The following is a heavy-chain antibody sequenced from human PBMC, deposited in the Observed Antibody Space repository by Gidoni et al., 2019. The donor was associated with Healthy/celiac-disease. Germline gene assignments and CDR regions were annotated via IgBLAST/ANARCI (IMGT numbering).Heavy chain of an antibody. CDR3: ARGAGPITMVPQVYGIRFDP. J-gene: IGHJ5*02. CDR2: IYYSGIT. D-gene: IGHD3-10*01. V-gene: IGHV4-59*01. Sequence: QVQLQESGPGLVKPSETLSLTCTVSGGSISSYYWSWIRQPPGKGLEWIGYIYYSGITNYNPSLKSRVTISVDTSKNQFSLKLSSVTAADTAVYYCARGAGPITMVPQVYGIRFDPWGQGTLVTVSS. CDR1: GGSISSYY.